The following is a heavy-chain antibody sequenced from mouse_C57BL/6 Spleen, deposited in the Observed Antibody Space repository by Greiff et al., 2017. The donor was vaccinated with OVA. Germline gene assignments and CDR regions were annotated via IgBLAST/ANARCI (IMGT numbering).Heavy chain of an antibody. D-gene: IGHD1-1*01. CDR2: FHPYNDDT. V-gene: IGHV1-47*01. CDR1: GYTFTTYP. Sequence: QVQLKESGAELVKPGASVKMSCKASGYTFTTYPIEWMKQNHGKSLEWIGNFHPYNDDTKYNEKFKGKATLTVEKSSSTVYLELSRLTSDDSAVYYCARQDYGSRSFAYWGQGTLVTVSA. J-gene: IGHJ3*01. CDR3: ARQDYGSRSFAY.